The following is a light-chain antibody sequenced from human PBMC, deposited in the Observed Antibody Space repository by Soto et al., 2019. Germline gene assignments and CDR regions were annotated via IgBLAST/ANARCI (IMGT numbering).Light chain of an antibody. Sequence: IVMTQSPATLSVSRGARVTLSCRASQSVSYNLAWYQQKPGQAPRLLIYGPSTRATGIPARFSGSGSGTEFTLTISSLHSEDFALYYCQQYNNWPRRFGQGTKVDIK. CDR2: GPS. J-gene: IGKJ1*01. CDR1: QSVSYN. V-gene: IGKV3-15*01. CDR3: QQYNNWPRR.